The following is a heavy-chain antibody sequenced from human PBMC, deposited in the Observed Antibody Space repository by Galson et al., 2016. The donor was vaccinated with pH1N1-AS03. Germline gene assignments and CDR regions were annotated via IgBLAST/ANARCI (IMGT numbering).Heavy chain of an antibody. CDR2: FDYSGTA. V-gene: IGHV4-59*08. J-gene: IGHJ4*02. D-gene: IGHD3-16*01. Sequence: LSLTCRVSGGSTSNYFWTWIRQPPGKGLEWMGDFDYSGTAKYNPSLKSPVIISADASKKEVYLSLHSVTAADTAIYYCARHRVELSLGGLDSWGPGTLVTVSS. CDR1: GGSTSNYF. CDR3: ARHRVELSLGGLDS.